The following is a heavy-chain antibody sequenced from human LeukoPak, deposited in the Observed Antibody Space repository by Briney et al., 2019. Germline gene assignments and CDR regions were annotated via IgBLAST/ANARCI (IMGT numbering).Heavy chain of an antibody. Sequence: GGSLRLSCAASGFTFSSYSMNWVRQAPGKGLEWVSYISSSSSTIYYADSVKGRFTISRDNAKNSLYLQMHSLRAEDTAVYYCVKDYSTIAAAANPLFDYWGQGALVTVSS. CDR1: GFTFSSYS. CDR2: ISSSSSTI. J-gene: IGHJ4*02. V-gene: IGHV3-48*01. D-gene: IGHD6-13*01. CDR3: VKDYSTIAAAANPLFDY.